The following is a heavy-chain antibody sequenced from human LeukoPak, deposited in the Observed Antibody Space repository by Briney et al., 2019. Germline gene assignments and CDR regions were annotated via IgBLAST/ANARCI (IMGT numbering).Heavy chain of an antibody. CDR2: ISPSGGST. Sequence: ASVKVSCKASGYTFTTYYIHWVRQAPGQGLEWMGIISPSGGSTSYAQKFQGRVTMTRDTSTSTVYMELSSLRSEDTAVYYCAREESGGYFDYWGQGTLVTVSS. CDR1: GYTFTTYY. J-gene: IGHJ4*02. D-gene: IGHD2-8*02. CDR3: AREESGGYFDY. V-gene: IGHV1-46*01.